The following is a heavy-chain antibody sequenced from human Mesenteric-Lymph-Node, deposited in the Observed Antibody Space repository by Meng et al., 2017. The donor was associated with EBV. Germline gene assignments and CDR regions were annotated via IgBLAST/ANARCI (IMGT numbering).Heavy chain of an antibody. Sequence: QRQEPAPGLLKPSGTLSLTCDVSGDSISSSNWGSWVRQPPGKGLEWVGEIYHSGTTNYNPSLKSRVTISVDKSKNQFSLKLASVTAADTAVYYCTRGIGDYYDGSGYSYYFDHWGQGTLVTVSS. CDR1: GDSISSSNW. D-gene: IGHD3-22*01. CDR3: TRGIGDYYDGSGYSYYFDH. CDR2: IYHSGTT. V-gene: IGHV4-4*02. J-gene: IGHJ4*02.